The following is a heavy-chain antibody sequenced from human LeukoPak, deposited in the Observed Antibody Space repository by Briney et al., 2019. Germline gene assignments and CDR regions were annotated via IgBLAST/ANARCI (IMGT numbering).Heavy chain of an antibody. V-gene: IGHV3-7*01. D-gene: IGHD3-3*01. Sequence: GGSLRLSCAASGFTFSNYWMTWVRQAPGKGLEWVASIKFDGSEKYYVDSVKGRFTISRDNAKNTLYLQMNSLRAEDTAVYYCAREYFYNTNFDFWGQGTLVTVSS. CDR2: IKFDGSEK. J-gene: IGHJ4*02. CDR3: AREYFYNTNFDF. CDR1: GFTFSNYW.